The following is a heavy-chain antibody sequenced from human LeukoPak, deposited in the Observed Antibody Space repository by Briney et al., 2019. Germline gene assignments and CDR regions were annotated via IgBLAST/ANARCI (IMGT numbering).Heavy chain of an antibody. D-gene: IGHD6-19*01. Sequence: GGSLRLSCAASEFSFSSYWMHWVRQVPGKGLVWVSRISPDGSSTSYAGSVKGRFTISRDNAKNSLYLQMNSLRAEDTAVYYCARDEVAVAIECYFDYWGQGTLVTVSS. CDR3: ARDEVAVAIECYFDY. CDR1: EFSFSSYW. V-gene: IGHV3-74*01. CDR2: ISPDGSST. J-gene: IGHJ4*02.